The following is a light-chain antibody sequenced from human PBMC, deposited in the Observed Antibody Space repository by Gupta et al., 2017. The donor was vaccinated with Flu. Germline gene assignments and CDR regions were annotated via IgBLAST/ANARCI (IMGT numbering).Light chain of an antibody. CDR1: QSVSSS. Sequence: ETVLXQSPAXLSLSPGERVTLSCRASQSVSSSLAWYQQKPGQAPRLLIYDASSRATGTPARFSGSGFGTDFTLTISSLEPEDFAVYYCEQRANWPPVTFGQGTRLEFK. V-gene: IGKV3-11*01. CDR3: EQRANWPPVT. J-gene: IGKJ5*01. CDR2: DAS.